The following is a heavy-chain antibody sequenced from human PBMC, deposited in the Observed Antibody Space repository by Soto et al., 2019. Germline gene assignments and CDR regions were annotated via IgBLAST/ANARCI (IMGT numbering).Heavy chain of an antibody. CDR1: GFTFSSYA. D-gene: IGHD3-10*01. Sequence: EVQLLESGGGLVQPGGSLRLSCAASGFTFSSYAVSWVRQAPGKGLEWVSAISGSGGSTYYADSVKGRFTISRDNSKNTLYLQKNSLRAEDTAVYYCAKASGWFGEFDYWGQGTLVTVSS. CDR2: ISGSGGST. J-gene: IGHJ4*02. CDR3: AKASGWFGEFDY. V-gene: IGHV3-23*01.